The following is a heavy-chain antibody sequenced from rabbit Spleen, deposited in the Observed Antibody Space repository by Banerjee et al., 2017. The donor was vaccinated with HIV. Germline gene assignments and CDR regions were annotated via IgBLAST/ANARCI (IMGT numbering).Heavy chain of an antibody. CDR1: GFDFSAYG. V-gene: IGHV1S47*01. J-gene: IGHJ4*01. Sequence: QEQLVESGGGLVQPGGSLTLSCKASGFDFSAYGMSWVRQAPGKGLEWIGYIDPIFGGTYYASWVNGRFSISRENTQNTVSLQLNSLTAADTATYFCVRNSGWGISYFNLWGPGTLVTVS. CDR2: IDPIFGGT. CDR3: VRNSGWGISYFNL. D-gene: IGHD4-1*01.